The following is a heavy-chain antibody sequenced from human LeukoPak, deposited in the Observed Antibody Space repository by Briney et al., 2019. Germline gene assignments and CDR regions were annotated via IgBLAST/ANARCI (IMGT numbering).Heavy chain of an antibody. V-gene: IGHV1-2*04. CDR3: ARAGSRWLRIPPASYFDY. D-gene: IGHD5-12*01. J-gene: IGHJ4*02. Sequence: GASVKVSCKASGYTFTGYYMHWVRQAPGQGLEWMGWINPNSGGTNYAQKFQGWVTMTRDTSISTAYMELSRLRSDDTAVYYCARAGSRWLRIPPASYFDYWGQGTLVTVSS. CDR2: INPNSGGT. CDR1: GYTFTGYY.